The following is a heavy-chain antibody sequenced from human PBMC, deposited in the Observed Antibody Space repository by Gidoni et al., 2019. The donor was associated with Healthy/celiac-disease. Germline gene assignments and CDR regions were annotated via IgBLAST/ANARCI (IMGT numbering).Heavy chain of an antibody. D-gene: IGHD1-26*01. V-gene: IGHV1-24*01. CDR2: FDPEDGET. CDR1: GYTLTELS. CDR3: ATESELLATGNAFDI. Sequence: QVHLVQSGAAVTKPGASVKVSCKVSGYTLTELSMPWVRQAPGKGLEWMGGFDPEDGETIYAQKYQGRVTMTEDTSTDTAYMELSSLRSEDTAVYYCATESELLATGNAFDIWGQGTMVTVSS. J-gene: IGHJ3*02.